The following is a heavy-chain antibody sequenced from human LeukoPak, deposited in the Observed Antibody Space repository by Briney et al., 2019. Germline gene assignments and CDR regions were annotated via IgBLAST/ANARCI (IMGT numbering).Heavy chain of an antibody. Sequence: GGSLRLSCAASGFAVSSNYMSWVRQAPGKGLEWVSVIYSGGSTYYADSVKGRFTISRDNSKNTLYLQVNSLRAEDTAVYYCARDSSSSLDYWGQGTLVTVSS. CDR3: ARDSSSSLDY. CDR1: GFAVSSNY. J-gene: IGHJ4*02. V-gene: IGHV3-66*01. CDR2: IYSGGST. D-gene: IGHD2-15*01.